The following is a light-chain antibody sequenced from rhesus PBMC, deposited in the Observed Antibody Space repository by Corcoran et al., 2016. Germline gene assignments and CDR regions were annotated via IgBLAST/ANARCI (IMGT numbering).Light chain of an antibody. CDR1: QSVSSS. V-gene: IGKV3-42*03. CDR3: QQYSHWPWT. Sequence: EIVLTQSPATLSLSPGERATLSCRARQSVSSSLAWYQQKPGQVPRLLIYGASSRATGIPDRFSGSGFGTDLTLTINSLQPEDFAVYYCQQYSHWPWTFGRGTKVEIK. J-gene: IGKJ1*01. CDR2: GAS.